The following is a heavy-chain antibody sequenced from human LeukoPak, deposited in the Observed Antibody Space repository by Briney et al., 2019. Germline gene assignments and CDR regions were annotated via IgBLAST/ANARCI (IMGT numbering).Heavy chain of an antibody. V-gene: IGHV1-46*01. CDR3: ARVGATGATADN. D-gene: IGHD2-21*02. CDR1: GYIFTTYY. Sequence: GASVKVSCKASGYIFTTYYMHWSRQAPGQGPEWMGIINPRGGSTDYAQKFQGRVTMTSDTSTSTVYMELKSLRSEDTAVYFCARVGATGATADNWGQGTLVTVSS. CDR2: INPRGGST. J-gene: IGHJ4*02.